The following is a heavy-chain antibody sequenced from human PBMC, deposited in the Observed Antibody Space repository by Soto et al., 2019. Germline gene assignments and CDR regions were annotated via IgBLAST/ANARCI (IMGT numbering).Heavy chain of an antibody. D-gene: IGHD3-10*01. CDR3: AGAGFGKYYYYGMDV. CDR1: GDSVSSNSAA. V-gene: IGHV6-1*01. Sequence: SQTLSLTCAISGDSVSSNSAAWNWIRQSPSRGPEWLGRTYYKSKWYNDYAESVKSRITINPDTSKNQFSLQLNSVSPEDTAVYYCAGAGFGKYYYYGMDVWGQGTTVTVSS. J-gene: IGHJ6*02. CDR2: TYYKSKWYN.